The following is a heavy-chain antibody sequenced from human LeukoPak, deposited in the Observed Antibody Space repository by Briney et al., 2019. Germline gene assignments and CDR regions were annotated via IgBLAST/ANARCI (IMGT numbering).Heavy chain of an antibody. Sequence: SETLSLTCTVSGDSISSGDYYWSWLRQPAGNGLKWIGRISSSGSTNYTPSPKSRVTISVDTSKNQFSLKLSSATAADTAVYFCARAPYSYDSSGAFDIWGQGTMVTVSS. D-gene: IGHD3-22*01. CDR1: GDSISSGDYY. CDR3: ARAPYSYDSSGAFDI. V-gene: IGHV4-61*02. J-gene: IGHJ3*02. CDR2: ISSSGST.